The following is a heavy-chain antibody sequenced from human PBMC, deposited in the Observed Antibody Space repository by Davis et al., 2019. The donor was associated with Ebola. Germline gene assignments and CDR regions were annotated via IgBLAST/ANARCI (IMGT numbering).Heavy chain of an antibody. V-gene: IGHV3-30*03. CDR2: ISYDGSNK. CDR1: GFTFSSYG. J-gene: IGHJ3*02. Sequence: GESLKISCAASGFTFSSYGMHWVRQAPGKGLEWVAVISYDGSNKYYADSVKGRFTISRDNSKNTLYLQMNSLRAEDTAVYYCARAGLWVGARTLGAFDIWGQGTMVTVSS. D-gene: IGHD1-26*01. CDR3: ARAGLWVGARTLGAFDI.